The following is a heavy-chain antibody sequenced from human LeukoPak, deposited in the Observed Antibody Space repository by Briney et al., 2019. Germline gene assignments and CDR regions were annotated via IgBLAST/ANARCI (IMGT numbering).Heavy chain of an antibody. J-gene: IGHJ4*02. CDR1: GYTFASYG. V-gene: IGHV1-18*01. CDR3: ARDRSITIFGVVTTFDY. CDR2: ISAYNGNT. D-gene: IGHD3-3*01. Sequence: ASVKVSCKASGYTFASYGISWVRQAPGQGLEWMGWISAYNGNTNYAQKLQGRVTMTRDTSISTAYMELSRLRSDDTAVYYCARDRSITIFGVVTTFDYWGQGTLVTVSS.